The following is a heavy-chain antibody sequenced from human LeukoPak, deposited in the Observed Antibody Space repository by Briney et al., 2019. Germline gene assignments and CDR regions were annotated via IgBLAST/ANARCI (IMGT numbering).Heavy chain of an antibody. V-gene: IGHV3-23*01. Sequence: GGSLRLSCAASGFTFSNYAMSWVRQAPGKGLEWVSGISGSGGDTNYADSVKGRFTISRDNAKNTLYLQMNSLRNEDTAVYYCAKDRSCTNHRCHGDFDYWGQGTLVTVSS. J-gene: IGHJ4*02. CDR3: AKDRSCTNHRCHGDFDY. CDR1: GFTFSNYA. D-gene: IGHD2-8*01. CDR2: ISGSGGDT.